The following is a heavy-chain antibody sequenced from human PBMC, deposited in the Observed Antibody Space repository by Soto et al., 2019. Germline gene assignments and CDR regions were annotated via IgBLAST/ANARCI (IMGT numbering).Heavy chain of an antibody. CDR3: VRSYSRPGGYFDY. J-gene: IGHJ4*02. Sequence: PSETLSLTCTVSGGAISSGGYYWSWIRQHPGKGLEWIGYIYYSGSTYYNPSLKSRVTISVGTSKNQFSLKLSSVTAADTAVYYCVRSYSRPGGYFDYWGQGTLVTVSS. CDR2: IYYSGST. D-gene: IGHD2-21*01. CDR1: GGAISSGGYY. V-gene: IGHV4-31*03.